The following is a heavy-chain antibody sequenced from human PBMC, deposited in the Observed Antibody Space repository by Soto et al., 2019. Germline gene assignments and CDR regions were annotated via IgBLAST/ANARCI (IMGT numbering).Heavy chain of an antibody. CDR2: ISGSGGST. CDR1: GFTFSSYA. CDR3: AKDPGKRFLEDYYYYGMDV. J-gene: IGHJ6*02. Sequence: GGSLRPSCAASGFTFSSYAMSWVRQAPGKGLEWVSAISGSGGSTYYADSVKGRFTISRDNSKNTLYLQMNSLRAEDTAVYYCAKDPGKRFLEDYYYYGMDVWGQGTTVTVSS. D-gene: IGHD3-3*01. V-gene: IGHV3-23*01.